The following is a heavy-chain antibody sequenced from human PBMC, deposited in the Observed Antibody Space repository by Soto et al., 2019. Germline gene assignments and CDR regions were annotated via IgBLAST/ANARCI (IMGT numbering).Heavy chain of an antibody. D-gene: IGHD3-3*01. CDR3: ASPARNYDFWSGYSFDI. CDR1: GYTFTSYD. CDR2: MNPNSGNT. V-gene: IGHV1-8*01. J-gene: IGHJ3*02. Sequence: QVQLVQSGAEVKKPGASVKVSCKASGYTFTSYDINWVRQATGQGLEWMGWMNPNSGNTGYAQKFQGRVSMTRNTSISKAYMELSSLRSEDTAVYYCASPARNYDFWSGYSFDIWGQGTMVTVSS.